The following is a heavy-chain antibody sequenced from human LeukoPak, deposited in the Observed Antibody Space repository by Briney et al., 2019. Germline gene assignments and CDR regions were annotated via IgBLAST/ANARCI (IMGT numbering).Heavy chain of an antibody. D-gene: IGHD3-22*01. CDR1: GFTFSSYA. CDR2: ISGSGDNT. CDR3: AKGSYYDSSGSFYFDY. V-gene: IGHV3-23*01. J-gene: IGHJ4*02. Sequence: QAGGSLRLSCAASGFTFSSYAMSWVRQAPGKRLEWVSGISGSGDNTYYADSVKGRFTISRDNSKNTLYVQVNSLGTEDTAAYYCAKGSYYDSSGSFYFDYWGQGTLVTVSS.